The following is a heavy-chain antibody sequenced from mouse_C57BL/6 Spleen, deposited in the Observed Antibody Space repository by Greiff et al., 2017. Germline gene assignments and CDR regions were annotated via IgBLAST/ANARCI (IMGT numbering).Heavy chain of an antibody. Sequence: EVQLQESGPVLVKPGASVKMSCKASGYTFTDYYMNWVKQSHGKSLEWIGVINPYNGGTSYNQKFKGKATLTVDKSSSTAYMELNSLTSEDSAVYYCARKDYDYGGYFDYWGQGTTLTVSS. D-gene: IGHD2-4*01. CDR1: GYTFTDYY. V-gene: IGHV1-19*01. J-gene: IGHJ2*01. CDR3: ARKDYDYGGYFDY. CDR2: INPYNGGT.